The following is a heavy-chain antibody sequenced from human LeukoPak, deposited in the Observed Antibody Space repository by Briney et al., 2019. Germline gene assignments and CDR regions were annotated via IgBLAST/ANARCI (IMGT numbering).Heavy chain of an antibody. V-gene: IGHV4-59*08. CDR1: GGSISSYY. CDR3: ARHGKQQRGFYGMDV. CDR2: IYYSGST. Sequence: ASETLSLTCTVSGGSISSYYWSWIRQPPGKGLEWIGYIYYSGSTNYNPSLKSRVTISVDTSKNQFSLKLSSVTAADTAVYYCARHGKQQRGFYGMDVWGQGTTVTVSS. D-gene: IGHD6-13*01. J-gene: IGHJ6*02.